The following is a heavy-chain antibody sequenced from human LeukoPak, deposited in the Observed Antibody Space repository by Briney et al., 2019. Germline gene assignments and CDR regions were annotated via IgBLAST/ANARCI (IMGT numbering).Heavy chain of an antibody. CDR1: GFTLRRHW. CDR3: ARRDRVGAPTGYYYYMDV. J-gene: IGHJ6*03. Sequence: QSGGSLRLSCAASGFTLRRHWMTWVRQAPGKGLEWVAVISYGGSNKYYADSVKGRFTISRDNSKNTLYLQMNSLRAEDTAVYYCARRDRVGAPTGYYYYMDVWGKGTTVTVSS. V-gene: IGHV3-30*01. CDR2: ISYGGSNK. D-gene: IGHD1-26*01.